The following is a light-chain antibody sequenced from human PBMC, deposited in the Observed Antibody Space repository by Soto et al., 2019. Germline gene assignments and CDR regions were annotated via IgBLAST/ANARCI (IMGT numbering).Light chain of an antibody. CDR1: QSLLHSNGYNC. Sequence: DIVMTQSPLSLPVTPGEPASISCRSSQSLLHSNGYNCLDWYLQKPGQSPQLLIYLGSNRASGVPDRFSGSGSGTDFTLKISRVEAEDVEVYYCMQDLQNQGWTFGQGTKVEIK. J-gene: IGKJ1*01. CDR2: LGS. V-gene: IGKV2-28*01. CDR3: MQDLQNQGWT.